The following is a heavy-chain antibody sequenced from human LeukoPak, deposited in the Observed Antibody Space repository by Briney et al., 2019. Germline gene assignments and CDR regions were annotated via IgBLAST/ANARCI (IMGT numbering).Heavy chain of an antibody. Sequence: KPSETLSLTCAVYGGSFSGYYWSWIRQPPGKGLEWIGEINHSGNTNYNPSLKSRVTISVDTSKNQFSLKLSSVTAADTAVYYCARPTKSHAFDIWGQGTMVTVSS. J-gene: IGHJ3*02. CDR3: ARPTKSHAFDI. V-gene: IGHV4-34*01. CDR2: INHSGNT. CDR1: GGSFSGYY.